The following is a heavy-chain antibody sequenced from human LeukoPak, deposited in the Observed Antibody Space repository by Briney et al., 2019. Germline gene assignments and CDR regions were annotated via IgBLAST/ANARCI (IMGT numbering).Heavy chain of an antibody. V-gene: IGHV5-51*01. CDR2: IHSADSNT. J-gene: IGHJ4*02. CDR1: GYSFTNYW. Sequence: GESLKISCEDSGYSFTNYWIGWVRQMPGKGLEWMGIIHSADSNTKYSPSFQGQVTISADKSISTAYLQWSGLKASDTAMYYCAGARHGDYRWDYWGQGTLVTVSS. D-gene: IGHD4-17*01. CDR3: AGARHGDYRWDY.